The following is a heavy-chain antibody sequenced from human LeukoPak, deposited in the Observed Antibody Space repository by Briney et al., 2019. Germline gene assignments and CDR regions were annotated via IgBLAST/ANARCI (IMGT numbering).Heavy chain of an antibody. CDR3: ARDRIAAGLFDY. CDR2: ISYDGSNK. J-gene: IGHJ4*02. CDR1: GFTFSSYA. D-gene: IGHD6-13*01. Sequence: GGSLRLSCAASGFTFSSYAMHWVRQAPGKGLEWVAVISYDGSNKYYADSVKGRFTISRDNSKNTLYLQMNSLRAEDTAVYYCARDRIAAGLFDYWGQGTLVAVSS. V-gene: IGHV3-30-3*01.